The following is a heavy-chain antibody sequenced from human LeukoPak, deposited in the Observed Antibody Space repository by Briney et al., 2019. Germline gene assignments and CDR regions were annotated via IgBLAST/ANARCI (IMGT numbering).Heavy chain of an antibody. Sequence: ASVKVSCKASGYTFTGYYMHWVRQAPGQGLEWMGWINPNSGGTNYAQKFQGRVTMTRDTSISTAYMELSRLRSDDTAVYHCARDLDKNDYDSSDWFDPWGQGTLVTVSS. D-gene: IGHD3-22*01. J-gene: IGHJ5*02. V-gene: IGHV1-2*02. CDR3: ARDLDKNDYDSSDWFDP. CDR1: GYTFTGYY. CDR2: INPNSGGT.